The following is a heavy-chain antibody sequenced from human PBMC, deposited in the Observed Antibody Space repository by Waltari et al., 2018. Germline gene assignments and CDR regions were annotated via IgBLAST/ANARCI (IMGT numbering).Heavy chain of an antibody. CDR3: QRGDY. CDR2: INQDGSGE. Sequence: EVQLVESGGGLVQPGGSLRLSCAASGLTFSNFWMSWARQASGKGLEWVANINQDGSGEYYVDSVKGRFTISRDNARNSLYLQMNSLRAEDTAVYYCQRGDYWGQGTLVTVSS. V-gene: IGHV3-7*04. J-gene: IGHJ4*02. CDR1: GLTFSNFW.